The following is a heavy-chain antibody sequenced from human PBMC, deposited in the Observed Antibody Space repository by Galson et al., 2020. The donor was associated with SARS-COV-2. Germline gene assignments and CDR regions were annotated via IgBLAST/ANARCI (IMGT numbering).Heavy chain of an antibody. J-gene: IGHJ6*02. V-gene: IGHV3-21*01. CDR3: ASSPSDTHYYYYGMDV. D-gene: IGHD5-18*01. Sequence: NSGGSLRLSCAASGFTFSSYSMNWVRQAPGKGLEWVSSISSSSSYIYYADSVKGRFTISRDNAKNSLYLQMNSLRAEDTAVYYCASSPSDTHYYYYGMDVWGQGTTVTVSS. CDR2: ISSSSSYI. CDR1: GFTFSSYS.